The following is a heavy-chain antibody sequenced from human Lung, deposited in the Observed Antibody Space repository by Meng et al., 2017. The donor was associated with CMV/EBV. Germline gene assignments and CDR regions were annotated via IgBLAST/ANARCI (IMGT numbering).Heavy chain of an antibody. D-gene: IGHD2-2*01. V-gene: IGHV3-30-3*01. Sequence: GESLKISCAASGFTFSSYAMHWVRQAPSKGLEWVAVISYDGSNKYYADSVKGRFTISRDNSKNTLYLQMNSLRAEDTAVYYCARDWNVVVPAATYYYYGMDVWXQVTXVTVAS. CDR1: GFTFSSYA. J-gene: IGHJ6*02. CDR3: ARDWNVVVPAATYYYYGMDV. CDR2: ISYDGSNK.